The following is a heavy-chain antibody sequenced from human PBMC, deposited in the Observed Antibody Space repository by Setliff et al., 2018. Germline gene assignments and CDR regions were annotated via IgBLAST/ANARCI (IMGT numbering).Heavy chain of an antibody. Sequence: PGGSLRLSCAASGFSLSDHFVDWVRQAPGKGLEWVGEINHSGSTNYNPSLKSRVTISVDTSKNQFSLKLSSVTAADTAVYYCARPKYYNFWSAYYFDYWGQGTLVTVSS. V-gene: IGHV4-34*01. D-gene: IGHD3-3*01. CDR3: ARPKYYNFWSAYYFDY. CDR1: GFSLSDHF. J-gene: IGHJ4*02. CDR2: INHSGST.